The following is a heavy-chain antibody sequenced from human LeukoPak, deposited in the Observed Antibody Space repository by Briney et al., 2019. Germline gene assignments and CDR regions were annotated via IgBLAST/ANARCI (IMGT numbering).Heavy chain of an antibody. D-gene: IGHD3-16*01. CDR1: GFTVSTNS. Sequence: GGSLRLSCTVSGFTVSTNSMSWVRQAPGKGLEWVSFIYSDNTHYSDSVKGRFTISRDNSKNTLYLQMNSLRAEDTAVYYCANLVWGSQAETWGQGTLVTVSS. V-gene: IGHV3-53*01. J-gene: IGHJ5*02. CDR2: IYSDNT. CDR3: ANLVWGSQAET.